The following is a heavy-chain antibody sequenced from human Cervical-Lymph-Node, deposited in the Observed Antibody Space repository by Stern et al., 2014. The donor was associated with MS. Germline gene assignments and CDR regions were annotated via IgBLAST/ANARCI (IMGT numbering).Heavy chain of an antibody. CDR2: IYPPDSNT. D-gene: IGHD2-2*02. CDR3: ARQGCGSTSCHSIDY. J-gene: IGHJ4*02. Sequence: VQLVQSGAEVKKPGESLKISCKGSGYTFTNNWIAWVRQMPGKGLECMGIIYPPDSNTRYSPSFQGQVTISLDKYSNTAYLQWSSLTASDSAMYYCARQGCGSTSCHSIDYWGQGTLITVSS. V-gene: IGHV5-51*01. CDR1: GYTFTNNW.